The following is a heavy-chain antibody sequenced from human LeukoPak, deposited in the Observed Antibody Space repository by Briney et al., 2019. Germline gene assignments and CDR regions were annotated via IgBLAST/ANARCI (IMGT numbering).Heavy chain of an antibody. D-gene: IGHD6-13*01. CDR3: ASPRIAAEVY. J-gene: IGHJ4*02. Sequence: QSGGSLRLSCAASGFTFSSYSMNWVRQAPGKGLEWVAVISYDGSNKYYADSVKGRFTISRDNSKNTLYLQMNSLRAEDTAVYYCASPRIAAEVYWGQGTLVTVSS. CDR1: GFTFSSYS. CDR2: ISYDGSNK. V-gene: IGHV3-30*03.